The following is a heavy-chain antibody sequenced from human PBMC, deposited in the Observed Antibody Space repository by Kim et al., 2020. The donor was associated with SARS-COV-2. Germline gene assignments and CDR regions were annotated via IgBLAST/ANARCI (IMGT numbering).Heavy chain of an antibody. D-gene: IGHD6-19*01. J-gene: IGHJ4*02. CDR3: ASHDSSGWFCFEY. Sequence: GGSLRLSCSTSGITFSRYWISWLRQAPGKGLEWLANIKGDGSEKHYVDSVKGRFTISRDNAKNSLYLQMNSLRAEDTAVYYCASHDSSGWFCFEYWGQGT. CDR2: IKGDGSEK. CDR1: GITFSRYW. V-gene: IGHV3-7*01.